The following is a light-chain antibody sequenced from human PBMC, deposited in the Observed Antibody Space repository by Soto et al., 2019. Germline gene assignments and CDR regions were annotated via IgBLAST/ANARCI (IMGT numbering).Light chain of an antibody. CDR2: EVS. CDR1: SSDVGGYDY. CDR3: SSYSISTAYL. Sequence: QSALTHPASVSWSPGQSITISCTGTSSDVGGYDYVSWYQLYPGKAPKLMVFEVSNRPSGVSYRFSGSKSGNTASLTISGLQAEDEADYFCSSYSISTAYLFGTGTKVTVL. V-gene: IGLV2-14*01. J-gene: IGLJ1*01.